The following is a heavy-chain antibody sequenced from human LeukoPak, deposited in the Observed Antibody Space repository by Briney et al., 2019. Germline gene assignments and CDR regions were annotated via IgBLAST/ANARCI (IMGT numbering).Heavy chain of an antibody. CDR3: ARGYYFDY. CDR2: IHYTGST. J-gene: IGHJ4*02. V-gene: IGHV4-59*01. CDR1: GGSISTYY. Sequence: PSETLSLTCTVSGGSISTYYWSWIRQPPGKGLEWIGYIHYTGSTDYNPSLKSRVTISVDTSKNQFSLNLSPVTAADTAVYYCARGYYFDYWGQGTLVTVSP.